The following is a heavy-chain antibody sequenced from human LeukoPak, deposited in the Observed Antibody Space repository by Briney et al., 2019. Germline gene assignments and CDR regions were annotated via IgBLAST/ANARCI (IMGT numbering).Heavy chain of an antibody. J-gene: IGHJ4*02. Sequence: SETLSLTCAVYGGSFSGYYWSWIRQPPGKGLEWIGEINHSGSTNYNPSLKSRVTISVDTSKNQFSLKLSSVTAADTAVYYCARASGYCSSTSCYARGDYFDYWGQGTLVTVSS. D-gene: IGHD2-2*01. CDR1: GGSFSGYY. CDR3: ARASGYCSSTSCYARGDYFDY. V-gene: IGHV4-34*01. CDR2: INHSGST.